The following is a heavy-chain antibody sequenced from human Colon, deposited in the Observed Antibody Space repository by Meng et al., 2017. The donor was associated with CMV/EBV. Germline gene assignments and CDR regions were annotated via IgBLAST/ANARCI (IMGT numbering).Heavy chain of an antibody. Sequence: YAISWVRQAPGQGLEWMGGIIPILGIANYAQKFQGRVTITADKSTSTAYMELSSLRSEDTAVYYCARDVLGYCSSTSCYRYTPCFDPWGQGTLVTVSS. CDR3: ARDVLGYCSSTSCYRYTPCFDP. D-gene: IGHD2-2*01. J-gene: IGHJ5*02. V-gene: IGHV1-69*10. CDR2: IIPILGIA. CDR1: YA.